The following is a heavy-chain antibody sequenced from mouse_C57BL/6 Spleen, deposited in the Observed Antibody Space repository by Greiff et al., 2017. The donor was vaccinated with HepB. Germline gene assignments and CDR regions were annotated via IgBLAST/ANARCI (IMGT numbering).Heavy chain of an antibody. CDR1: GYTFTSYW. J-gene: IGHJ1*03. CDR3: ARVYYYGSSDGYFDV. Sequence: QVQLQQPGAELVKPGASVKLSCKASGYTFTSYWMHWVKQRPGQGLEWIGMIHPNSGSTNYNEKFKSKATLTVDKSSSTAYMQLSSLTSEDSAVYYCARVYYYGSSDGYFDVWGTGTTVTVSS. D-gene: IGHD1-1*01. V-gene: IGHV1-64*01. CDR2: IHPNSGST.